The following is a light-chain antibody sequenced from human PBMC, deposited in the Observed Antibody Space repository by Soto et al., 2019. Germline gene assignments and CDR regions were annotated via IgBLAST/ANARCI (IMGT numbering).Light chain of an antibody. Sequence: QSVLTQPPSVSAAPGQKVTISCSGSSSNIGNNYVSWYQQLPGTAPKLLIYDNDKRPSGIPDQFSGSKSGTSATLGITGLQTGDEADYYCGTWDTGLSAVVFGGGTKLTVL. J-gene: IGLJ2*01. CDR2: DND. CDR3: GTWDTGLSAVV. CDR1: SSNIGNNY. V-gene: IGLV1-51*01.